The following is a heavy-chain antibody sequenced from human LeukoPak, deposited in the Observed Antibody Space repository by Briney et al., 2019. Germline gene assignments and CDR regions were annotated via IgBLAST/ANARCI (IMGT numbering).Heavy chain of an antibody. Sequence: SETLSLTCAVYGGSFSGYYWSWIRQPPGKGLEWIGEINHSGSTNYNPSLKSRVTISVDTSKNQFSLKLRSVTAADTAVYYCATPSRVYYDILSGHYSFDYWGQGTLVTVSS. CDR2: INHSGST. CDR3: ATPSRVYYDILSGHYSFDY. CDR1: GGSFSGYY. D-gene: IGHD3-9*01. J-gene: IGHJ4*02. V-gene: IGHV4-34*01.